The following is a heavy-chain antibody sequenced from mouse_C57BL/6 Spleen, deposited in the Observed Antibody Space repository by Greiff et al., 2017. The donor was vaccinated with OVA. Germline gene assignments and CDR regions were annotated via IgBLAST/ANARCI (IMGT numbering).Heavy chain of an antibody. J-gene: IGHJ3*01. CDR2: ISYDGSN. CDR1: GYSITSGYY. V-gene: IGHV3-6*01. D-gene: IGHD1-1*01. CDR3: AREGYYGSSPFAY. Sequence: EVKLMESGPGLVKPSQSLSLTCSVTGYSITSGYYWNWIRQFPGNKLEWMGYISYDGSNNYNPSLKNRISITRDTSKNQFFLKLNSVTTEDTATYYGAREGYYGSSPFAYWGQGTLVTVSA.